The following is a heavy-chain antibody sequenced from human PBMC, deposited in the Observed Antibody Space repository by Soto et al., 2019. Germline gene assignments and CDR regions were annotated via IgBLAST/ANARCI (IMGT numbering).Heavy chain of an antibody. Sequence: GEGLEWVSAISGSGGSTYYADSVKGRFTISRDNSKNTLYLQMNSLRAEDTAVYYCAKKSSSRPFYYYYMDVWGKGTTVTVSS. CDR3: AKKSSSRPFYYYYMDV. J-gene: IGHJ6*03. CDR2: ISGSGGST. V-gene: IGHV3-23*01. D-gene: IGHD6-13*01.